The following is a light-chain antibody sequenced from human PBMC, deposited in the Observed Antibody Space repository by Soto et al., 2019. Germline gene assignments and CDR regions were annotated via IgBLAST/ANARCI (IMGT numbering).Light chain of an antibody. CDR2: DVS. V-gene: IGLV2-14*03. J-gene: IGLJ2*01. CDR1: SSDVGGYDY. Sequence: QSVLTQPASVSGSPGQSITISCTGTSSDVGGYDYVSWYQQHPGKAPKLMIYDVSNRPSGVSNRFSGSKSANTASLTISGLQAEDEADYYCSSYTSYSTVLFGGGTKLTVL. CDR3: SSYTSYSTVL.